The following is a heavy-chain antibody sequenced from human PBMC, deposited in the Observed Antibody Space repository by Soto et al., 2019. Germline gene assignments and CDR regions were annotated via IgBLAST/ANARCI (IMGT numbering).Heavy chain of an antibody. CDR1: GFTVSSNY. CDR3: ARDDYGDAPYYYYYGMDV. J-gene: IGHJ6*02. CDR2: IYSGGST. V-gene: IGHV3-53*01. Sequence: GSLRLSCAASGFTVSSNYMSWVRQAPGKGLEWVSVIYSGGSTYYADSVKGRFTISRDNSKNTLYLQMNSLRAEDTAVYYCARDDYGDAPYYYYYGMDVWGQGTTVTVSS. D-gene: IGHD4-17*01.